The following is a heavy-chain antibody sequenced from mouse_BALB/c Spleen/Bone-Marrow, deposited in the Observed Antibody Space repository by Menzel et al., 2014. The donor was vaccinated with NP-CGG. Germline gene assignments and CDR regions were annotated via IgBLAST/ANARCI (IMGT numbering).Heavy chain of an antibody. CDR3: ARPIFL. CDR1: GFNIKDTY. CDR2: TDPANGNT. Sequence: EVQGVESGAELVKPGASVKLSCTASGFNIKDTYMHWVKQRPEQSLEWIGRTDPANGNTKYDPKFQGKATITADTSSNTAYLQLSSLTSEDTAVYYCARPIFLWGQGTSVTVSS. J-gene: IGHJ4*01. V-gene: IGHV14-3*02.